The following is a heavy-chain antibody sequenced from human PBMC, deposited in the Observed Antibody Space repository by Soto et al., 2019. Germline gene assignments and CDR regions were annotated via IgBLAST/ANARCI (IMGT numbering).Heavy chain of an antibody. CDR2: TYYRSKWYN. Sequence: SQTLSLTCAISGDSVASNSAAWNWIRQSPSRGLEWLGRTYYRSKWYNDYAVSVKSRITINPDTSKNQFSLQLNSVTPEDTAVYYCARDGVIRHCSGGSCYSASSAFDIWGQGTMVTVSS. J-gene: IGHJ3*02. V-gene: IGHV6-1*01. D-gene: IGHD2-15*01. CDR3: ARDGVIRHCSGGSCYSASSAFDI. CDR1: GDSVASNSAA.